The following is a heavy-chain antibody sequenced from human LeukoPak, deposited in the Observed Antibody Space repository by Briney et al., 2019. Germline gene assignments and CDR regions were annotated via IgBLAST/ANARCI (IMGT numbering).Heavy chain of an antibody. CDR3: TTDDVAQHIVVVTALDI. CDR1: GFTFSNAW. J-gene: IGHJ3*02. D-gene: IGHD2-21*02. Sequence: GGSLRLSCAASGFTFSNAWMSWVRQAPGKGLEWVGRIKSKTDGGTTDYAAPVKGRFTISRDDSKNTLYLQMNSLKTEDTAVYYCTTDDVAQHIVVVTALDIWGQGTMVTVSS. V-gene: IGHV3-15*01. CDR2: IKSKTDGGTT.